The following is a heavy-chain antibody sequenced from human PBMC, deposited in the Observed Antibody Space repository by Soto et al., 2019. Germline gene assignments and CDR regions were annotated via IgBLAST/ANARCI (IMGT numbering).Heavy chain of an antibody. Sequence: EVQLMESGGGLVQPGGSLRLSCAASGFTFSSYAMSWVRQAPGKGLEWVSVITGSGSTTYYADSVKGRFTISRDNSRNTLDLQMNSLRAEDTVVYYCARRGVALGYWGQGTLVIVSS. CDR2: ITGSGSTT. V-gene: IGHV3-23*01. CDR1: GFTFSSYA. CDR3: ARRGVALGY. J-gene: IGHJ4*02. D-gene: IGHD2-15*01.